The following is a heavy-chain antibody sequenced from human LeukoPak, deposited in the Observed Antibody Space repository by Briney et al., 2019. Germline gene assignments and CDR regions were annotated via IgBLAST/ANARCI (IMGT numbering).Heavy chain of an antibody. V-gene: IGHV4-59*12. Sequence: SETLSLTCTVSGGSISTYYWSWIRQPPGKGLEWIGYIYYSGSTNYNPSLKSRVTISVATSKNQFSLKLSSVTAADTAVYFCARGADFWSGYRHYYYYYMDVWGKGTTVTVSS. D-gene: IGHD3-3*01. CDR3: ARGADFWSGYRHYYYYYMDV. J-gene: IGHJ6*03. CDR1: GGSISTYY. CDR2: IYYSGST.